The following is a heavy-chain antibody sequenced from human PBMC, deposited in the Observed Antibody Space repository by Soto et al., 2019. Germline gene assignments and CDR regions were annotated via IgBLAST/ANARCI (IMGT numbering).Heavy chain of an antibody. CDR1: GYSFTSYW. V-gene: IGHV5-51*01. Sequence: GESLKISCKGSGYSFTSYWIGWVRQMPGKGLEWMGIIYPGDSDTRYSPSFQGQVTISADKSISTAYLQWSSLKASDTAMYYCARHYCSGGSCYPIHSYYYYGMDVRGQGTTVTLPS. CDR3: ARHYCSGGSCYPIHSYYYYGMDV. J-gene: IGHJ6*02. CDR2: IYPGDSDT. D-gene: IGHD2-15*01.